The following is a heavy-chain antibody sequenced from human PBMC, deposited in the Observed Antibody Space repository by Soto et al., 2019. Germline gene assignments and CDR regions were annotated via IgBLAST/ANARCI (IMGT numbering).Heavy chain of an antibody. D-gene: IGHD3-22*01. J-gene: IGHJ4*02. V-gene: IGHV1-69*13. CDR3: ARVGDSSGYYFGY. Sequence: SVKVSCKASGGTFSSYAISWVRQAPGQGLEWMGGIIPIFGTANYAQKFQGRVTITADESTSTAYMELSGLRSEDTAVYYCARVGDSSGYYFGYWGQGTLVTVSS. CDR2: IIPIFGTA. CDR1: GGTFSSYA.